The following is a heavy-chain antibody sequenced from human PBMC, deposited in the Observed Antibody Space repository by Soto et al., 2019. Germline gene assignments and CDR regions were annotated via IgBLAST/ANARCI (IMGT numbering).Heavy chain of an antibody. J-gene: IGHJ3*02. V-gene: IGHV3-33*01. CDR3: ARHNDAFDI. CDR1: GFTFSSYG. Sequence: QVQLVESGGGVVQPGRSLRLSCAASGFTFSSYGIHWVRQAPGKGLEWVALIWYDGSNKYYGDSVKGRFTISRDNSKNTLYLQMNGLRAEDTAAYYCARHNDAFDIWGQGTMVTVSS. CDR2: IWYDGSNK.